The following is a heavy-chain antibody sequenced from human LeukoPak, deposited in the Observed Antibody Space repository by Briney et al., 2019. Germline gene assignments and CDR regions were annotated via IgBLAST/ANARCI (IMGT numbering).Heavy chain of an antibody. CDR2: IYYSGST. D-gene: IGHD3-10*01. J-gene: IGHJ6*03. CDR1: GGSISSCY. Sequence: PSQTLSLTCTVSGGSISSCYWTWIRHPPGKGLEWIGFIYYSGSTNHNPSLKSRVTISVDTSKNQFSLKLSSVTAADTAVYYCARLYRPFGESYMDVWGKGTTVTVSS. V-gene: IGHV4-59*08. CDR3: ARLYRPFGESYMDV.